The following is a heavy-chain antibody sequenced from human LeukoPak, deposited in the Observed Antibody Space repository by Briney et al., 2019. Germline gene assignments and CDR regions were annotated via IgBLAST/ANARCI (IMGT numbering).Heavy chain of an antibody. CDR3: ARDPIGGSTIFDS. CDR2: TYFRSKWYY. D-gene: IGHD1-26*01. Sequence: SQTLSLTCAISGDSVSSDSAAWNWIRQSPSRGLEWLASTYFRSKWYYDYALAVKGRITINPDTSKNQFSLQLNSVTPEDTAVYFCARDPIGGSTIFDSWGRGTLVTVSS. CDR1: GDSVSSDSAA. V-gene: IGHV6-1*01. J-gene: IGHJ4*02.